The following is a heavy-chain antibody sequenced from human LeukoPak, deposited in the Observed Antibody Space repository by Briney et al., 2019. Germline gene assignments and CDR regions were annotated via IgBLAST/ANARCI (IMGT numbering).Heavy chain of an antibody. CDR3: ARGAPGIAAAGIPEYFDY. V-gene: IGHV3-66*01. J-gene: IGHJ4*02. Sequence: VGSLRLSCAASGFTVSSNYMSWVRQAPGKGLEWVSVIYSGGSTYYADSVKGRFTISRDNSKNTLYLQMNSLRAEDTAVYYCARGAPGIAAAGIPEYFDYWGQGTLVTVSS. CDR1: GFTVSSNY. D-gene: IGHD6-13*01. CDR2: IYSGGST.